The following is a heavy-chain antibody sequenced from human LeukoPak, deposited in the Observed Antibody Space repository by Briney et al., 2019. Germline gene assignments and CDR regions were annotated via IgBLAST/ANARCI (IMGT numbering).Heavy chain of an antibody. Sequence: GRSLRLPCAASGFTFSSYAMHWVRHALGKGLEWVAVISYDGSNKYYADSVKGRFTISRDNSKNSLYLRMNSLRPEDTAVYFCAKDLEATISSGGYYFDQWGQGTLATVSS. CDR1: GFTFSSYA. CDR3: AKDLEATISSGGYYFDQ. J-gene: IGHJ4*02. CDR2: ISYDGSNK. D-gene: IGHD5-12*01. V-gene: IGHV3-30*07.